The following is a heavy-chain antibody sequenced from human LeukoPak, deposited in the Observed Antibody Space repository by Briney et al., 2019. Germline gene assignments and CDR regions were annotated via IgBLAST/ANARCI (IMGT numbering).Heavy chain of an antibody. CDR1: GGSISSYY. D-gene: IGHD1-26*01. Sequence: PSETLSLTCTVSGGSISSYYWSWIRQPPGKGLEWIGYIYYSGSTNYNPSLKSRVTISVDTSKNQFSLKLSSVTAADTAVYYCARGVPGSYTPRGYFDYWGQGTLVTVSS. CDR2: IYYSGST. V-gene: IGHV4-59*01. CDR3: ARGVPGSYTPRGYFDY. J-gene: IGHJ4*02.